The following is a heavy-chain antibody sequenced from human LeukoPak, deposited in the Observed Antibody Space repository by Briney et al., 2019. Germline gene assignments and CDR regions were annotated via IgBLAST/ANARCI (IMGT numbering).Heavy chain of an antibody. CDR1: GFTFSDYY. D-gene: IGHD3-9*01. Sequence: GGSLRLSCAASGFTFSDYYMSWIRQAPGKGLEWVSYISSSGSTIYYADSVKGRFTISRDNAKNSLYLQMNSLRAEDTAVYYCARDRTVYDILTGYYPKAAFDIWGQGTMVTVSS. CDR3: ARDRTVYDILTGYYPKAAFDI. J-gene: IGHJ3*02. CDR2: ISSSGSTI. V-gene: IGHV3-11*04.